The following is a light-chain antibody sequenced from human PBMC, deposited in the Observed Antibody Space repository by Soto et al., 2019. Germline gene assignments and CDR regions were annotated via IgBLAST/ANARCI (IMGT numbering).Light chain of an antibody. CDR1: QSVSSY. Sequence: EIVLTQSPATLSLSPGERATLSCRASQSVSSYLAWYQQKPGQAPRLLISDASNRATGIPARFSGSGSGTDFTLTISSLEPEDFAVYYCQRRSNWLSFGGGTKVEIK. J-gene: IGKJ4*01. CDR3: QRRSNWLS. CDR2: DAS. V-gene: IGKV3-11*01.